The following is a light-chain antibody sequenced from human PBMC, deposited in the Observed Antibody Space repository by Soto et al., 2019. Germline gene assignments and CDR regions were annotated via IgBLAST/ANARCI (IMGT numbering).Light chain of an antibody. Sequence: QSVLTKPAAVSGSPGQSITISCTGTSSDVGGYNYVSWYQQHPGTAPKLMIYEVRNRPSGVSNRFSGSKSGNTASLTISGLQAEDEGDYYCSSYTSSSTFVFGTGTKLTVL. CDR1: SSDVGGYNY. CDR2: EVR. V-gene: IGLV2-14*01. CDR3: SSYTSSSTFV. J-gene: IGLJ1*01.